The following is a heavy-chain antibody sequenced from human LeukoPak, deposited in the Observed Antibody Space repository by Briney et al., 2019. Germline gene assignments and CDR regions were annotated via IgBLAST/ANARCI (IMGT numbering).Heavy chain of an antibody. Sequence: GASVKVSCKASGYTFTSYYLYWVRQAPGQGLEWMGVINPSGGSTTSAQKFQGRVTMTRDTSTSTVYMELRRLRSEDTAVYSCARGPGPADDGGGYCFDYWGQGTLVTVSS. CDR3: ARGPGPADDGGGYCFDY. CDR1: GYTFTSYY. CDR2: INPSGGST. J-gene: IGHJ4*02. D-gene: IGHD3-22*01. V-gene: IGHV1-46*01.